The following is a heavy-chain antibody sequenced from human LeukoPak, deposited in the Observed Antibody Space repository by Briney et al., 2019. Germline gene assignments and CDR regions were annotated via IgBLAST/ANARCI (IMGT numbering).Heavy chain of an antibody. J-gene: IGHJ4*02. CDR1: GGFFSGYY. Sequence: PSETLSLTCAVYGGFFSGYYWSWIRQPPGKGLEWIGEINHSGSTNYNLSLKSRVTISVDTSENQFSLKLSSVTAADTAVYYCARSVAGDVLDYWGQGTLVTVSS. CDR2: INHSGST. V-gene: IGHV4-34*01. CDR3: ARSVAGDVLDY. D-gene: IGHD6-19*01.